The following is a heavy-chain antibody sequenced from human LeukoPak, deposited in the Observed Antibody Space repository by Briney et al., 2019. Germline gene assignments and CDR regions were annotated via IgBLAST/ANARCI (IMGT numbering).Heavy chain of an antibody. V-gene: IGHV3-21*01. CDR3: ARDFLLEPTGADAFDI. D-gene: IGHD1-14*01. J-gene: IGHJ3*02. CDR1: GFTFSSYS. Sequence: GGSVSLLCAVSGFTFSSYSMNWVRRAPGRGLEWVSSISSSSSYIYYADSVQGRFTISRDNDKNSPYQQMTSLRTEDTAVYYCARDFLLEPTGADAFDIWGQGTMVTVSS. CDR2: ISSSSSYI.